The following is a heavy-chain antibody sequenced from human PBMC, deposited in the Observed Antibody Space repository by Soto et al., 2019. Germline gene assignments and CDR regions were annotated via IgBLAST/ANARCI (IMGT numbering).Heavy chain of an antibody. CDR1: GFTFSSYS. V-gene: IGHV3-21*01. CDR3: ARGRYSKANDY. J-gene: IGHJ4*02. Sequence: GGSLRLSCAASGFTFSSYSMNWVRQAPGKGLEWVSSISSSSSYIYYADPVKGRFTISIDNAKNSLYLQMTSLRAEDTAVYYCARGRYSKANDYWGQGTLVTVSS. CDR2: ISSSSSYI. D-gene: IGHD4-4*01.